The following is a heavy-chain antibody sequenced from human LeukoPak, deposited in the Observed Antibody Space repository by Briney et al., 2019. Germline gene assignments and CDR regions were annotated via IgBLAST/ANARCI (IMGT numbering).Heavy chain of an antibody. CDR3: ARLGIVGAAVDY. CDR2: IYSGGST. D-gene: IGHD1-26*01. J-gene: IGHJ4*02. Sequence: GGSQRLSCAASGFTASSNYMSWVRQAPGKGLEWVSVIYSGGSTYYADSVKGRFTISRDNSKNTLYLQMNSLRAEDTAVYYCARLGIVGAAVDYWGQGTLVTVSS. V-gene: IGHV3-66*01. CDR1: GFTASSNY.